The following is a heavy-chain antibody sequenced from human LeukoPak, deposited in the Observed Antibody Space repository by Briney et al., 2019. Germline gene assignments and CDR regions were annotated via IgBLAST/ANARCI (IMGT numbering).Heavy chain of an antibody. CDR1: GGSISSGGYS. CDR2: IYHSGST. V-gene: IGHV4-30-2*01. D-gene: IGHD5-12*01. CDR3: ASGNTGYDRDSFDI. J-gene: IGHJ3*02. Sequence: SQTLSLTCAVSGGSISSGGYSWSWVRQPPGEGLEWVGYIYHSGSTYYNPSLQSRVTISLDRSKNQFSLKLSSMTAADTAVYYCASGNTGYDRDSFDIWGHGTMVTVSS.